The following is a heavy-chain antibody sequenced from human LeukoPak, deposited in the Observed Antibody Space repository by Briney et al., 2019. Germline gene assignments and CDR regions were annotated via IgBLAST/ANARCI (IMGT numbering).Heavy chain of an antibody. CDR2: FDPEDGET. CDR3: ATASWREGHGGAFDI. J-gene: IGHJ3*02. D-gene: IGHD6-13*01. Sequence: ASVKVSCKASGGTFSSYAISWVRQAPGKGLEWMGGFDPEDGETIYAQKFQGRVTMTEDTSTDTAYKELSSLRSEDTAVYYCATASWREGHGGAFDIWGQGTMVTVSS. V-gene: IGHV1-24*01. CDR1: GGTFSSYA.